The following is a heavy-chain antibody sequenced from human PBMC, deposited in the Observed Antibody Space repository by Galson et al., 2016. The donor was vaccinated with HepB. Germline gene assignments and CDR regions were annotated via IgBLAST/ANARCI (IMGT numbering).Heavy chain of an antibody. V-gene: IGHV3-11*01. D-gene: IGHD6-19*01. CDR2: ITGGGGVN. Sequence: SLRLSCAASGFIFSDYCMTWIRQAPGEGLEWLAYITGGGGVNYYADSVKGRFTISRDNAKNSLYLQMNNLRADDTAVYYCASPAVPGNGSYSDTDDHGSALGGQGT. J-gene: IGHJ4*02. CDR1: GFIFSDYC. CDR3: ASPAVPGNGSYSDTDDHGSAL.